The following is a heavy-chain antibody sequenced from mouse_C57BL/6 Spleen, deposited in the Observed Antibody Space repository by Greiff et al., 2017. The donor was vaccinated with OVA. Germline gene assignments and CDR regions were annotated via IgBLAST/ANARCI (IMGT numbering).Heavy chain of an antibody. V-gene: IGHV3-6*01. D-gene: IGHD3-3*01. CDR3: ARRGDLGFDY. Sequence: VQLQQSGPGLVKPSQSLSLTCSVTGYSITSGYYWNWIRQFPGNKLEWMGYISYDGSNNYNPSLKNRISITRDTSKNQFFLKLNSVTTEDTATYYCARRGDLGFDYWGQGTTLTVSS. J-gene: IGHJ2*01. CDR2: ISYDGSN. CDR1: GYSITSGYY.